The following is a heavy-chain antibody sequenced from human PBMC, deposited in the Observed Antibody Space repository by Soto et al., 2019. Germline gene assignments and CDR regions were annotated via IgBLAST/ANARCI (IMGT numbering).Heavy chain of an antibody. CDR3: ARTVVGATTKRWFDP. Sequence: QVQLQESGPGLVKPSQTLSLTCTVSGGSISSGGYYWSWIRQHPGKGLEWIGYIYYSGSTYYNPSLKSRVTISVDTSKNQFSLKLSSVTAADTAVYYCARTVVGATTKRWFDPWGQGTLVTVSS. J-gene: IGHJ5*02. CDR1: GGSISSGGYY. CDR2: IYYSGST. V-gene: IGHV4-31*03. D-gene: IGHD1-26*01.